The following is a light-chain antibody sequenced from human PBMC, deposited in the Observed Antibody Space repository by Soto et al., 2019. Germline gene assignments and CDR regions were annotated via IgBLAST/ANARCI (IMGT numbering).Light chain of an antibody. CDR3: CSYVDTDTWV. CDR2: GVS. CDR1: NSDVGGYNY. Sequence: QSALTQPRSVSGSPGQSVTISCTGNNSDVGGYNYVSWYQQYPGKAPKLMISGVSERPSGVPDRFSGSKSGNTASLTISGLQAEDEADYYCCSYVDTDTWVFGGGTKVTVL. V-gene: IGLV2-11*01. J-gene: IGLJ3*02.